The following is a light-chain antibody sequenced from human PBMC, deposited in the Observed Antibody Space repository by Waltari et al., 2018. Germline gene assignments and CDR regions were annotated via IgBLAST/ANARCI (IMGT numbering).Light chain of an antibody. V-gene: IGKV1-6*01. J-gene: IGKJ1*01. CDR1: QGIRND. CDR2: AAS. CDR3: LQDYNYPRT. Sequence: AIQITQSPSSLSASVGDRVTIPCRASQGIRNDLGWYQQKPGKAPKLLIYAASILQSGVPSRFSGSGSGTDFTLTISSLQPEDFATYYCLQDYNYPRTFGQGTKVEIK.